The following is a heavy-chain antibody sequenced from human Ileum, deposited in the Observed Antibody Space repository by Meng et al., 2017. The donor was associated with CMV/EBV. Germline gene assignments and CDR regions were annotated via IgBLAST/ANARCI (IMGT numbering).Heavy chain of an antibody. V-gene: IGHV3-21*01. Sequence: GGSLRPSCAASGFTFDSYSMNWVRQAPGKGLEWVSSLSSSSSYIYYAVSVKGRFTISRDNAKSSLYLQLDSLTAEDTAVYYCARGHDFDYWGQGTLVTVSS. CDR3: ARGHDFDY. CDR1: GFTFDSYS. J-gene: IGHJ4*02. CDR2: LSSSSSYI.